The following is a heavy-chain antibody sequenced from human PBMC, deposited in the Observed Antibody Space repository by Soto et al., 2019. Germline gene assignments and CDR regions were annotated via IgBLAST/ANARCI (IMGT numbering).Heavy chain of an antibody. CDR3: ARDLRTSRKYYYDSSGYYPRAFDI. J-gene: IGHJ3*02. Sequence: ASVKVSCKASGYTFTSYGISWGRQAPGQRLEWMGWISAYNVNTNYAQKLQGRVTMTTDTSTSTAYMELRSLRSDDTAVYYCARDLRTSRKYYYDSSGYYPRAFDIWGQGTMVTRLL. CDR1: GYTFTSYG. CDR2: ISAYNVNT. V-gene: IGHV1-18*01. D-gene: IGHD3-22*01.